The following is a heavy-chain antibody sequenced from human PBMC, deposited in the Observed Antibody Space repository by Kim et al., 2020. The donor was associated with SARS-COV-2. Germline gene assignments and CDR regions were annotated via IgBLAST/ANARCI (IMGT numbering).Heavy chain of an antibody. J-gene: IGHJ5*02. D-gene: IGHD2-15*01. CDR3: ARASRSDSSWFDP. V-gene: IGHV3-74*01. Sequence: YAESVKGRFTISRDNAKSTLYLQMNSLRAEDTAVYYCARASRSDSSWFDPWGQGTLVTVSS.